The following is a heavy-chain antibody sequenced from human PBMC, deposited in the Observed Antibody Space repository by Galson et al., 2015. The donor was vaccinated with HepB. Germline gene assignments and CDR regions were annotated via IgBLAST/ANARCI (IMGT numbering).Heavy chain of an antibody. CDR2: IKPDGQTT. CDR3: ATYSRSNYNSYYGMEV. J-gene: IGHJ6*02. V-gene: IGHV3-74*01. CDR1: GFIMSPYY. D-gene: IGHD6-6*01. Sequence: SLRLSCAASGFIMSPYYMFWVRQAPGKGLVWVSRIKPDGQTTNYADSVRGRFIISRDNARNTLYLQMSSLRVEDTAVYYCATYSRSNYNSYYGMEVWGQGTTVTVSS.